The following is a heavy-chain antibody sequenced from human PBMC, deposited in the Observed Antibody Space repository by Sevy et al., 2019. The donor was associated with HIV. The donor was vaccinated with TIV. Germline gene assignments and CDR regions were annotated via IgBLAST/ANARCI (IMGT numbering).Heavy chain of an antibody. V-gene: IGHV5-51*01. D-gene: IGHD3-10*01. J-gene: IGHJ6*03. CDR3: ARQGDYYGSGSYYTGSYYYMDV. CDR2: IYPGDSDT. CDR1: GYSFTSYW. Sequence: GESLKISCKGSGYSFTSYWIGWVRQMPGKGLEWMGIIYPGDSDTRYSPSFQGQVTISADKSISTAYLQWSSLKASDTAMYYCARQGDYYGSGSYYTGSYYYMDVWGKGTTVTVSS.